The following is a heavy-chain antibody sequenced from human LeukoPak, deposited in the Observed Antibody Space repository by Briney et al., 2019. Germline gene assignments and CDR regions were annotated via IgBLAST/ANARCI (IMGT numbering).Heavy chain of an antibody. J-gene: IGHJ6*03. CDR2: INPNSGGT. D-gene: IGHD3-10*01. CDR1: GYTFTGYY. Sequence: ASVKVSCKASGYTFTGYYMHWVRQAPGQGLEWMGRINPNSGGTNYAQKFRGRVTMTRDTSISTAYMELSRLRSDDTAVYYCAREYGNYYYYMDVWGKGTTVTVSS. CDR3: AREYGNYYYYMDV. V-gene: IGHV1-2*06.